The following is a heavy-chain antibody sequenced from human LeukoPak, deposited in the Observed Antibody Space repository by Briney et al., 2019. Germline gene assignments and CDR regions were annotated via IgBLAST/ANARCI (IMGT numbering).Heavy chain of an antibody. CDR3: AREGDHEGVDY. CDR2: IYYSGST. CDR1: GGSISSGGYY. D-gene: IGHD2-21*02. Sequence: SETLSLTCTVSGGSISSGGYYWSWICQHPGKGLEWIGYIYYSGSTYYNPSLKSRVTISVDTSKNQFSLKLSSVTAADTAVYYCAREGDHEGVDYWGQGTLVTVSS. J-gene: IGHJ4*02. V-gene: IGHV4-31*03.